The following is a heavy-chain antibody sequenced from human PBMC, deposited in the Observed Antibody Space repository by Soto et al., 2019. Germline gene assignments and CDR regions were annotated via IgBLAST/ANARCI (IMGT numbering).Heavy chain of an antibody. CDR1: GYTITELS. Sequence: ASVNVSCKVSGYTITELSMHWVRQAPGKGLEWMGGFDPEDGETIYAQKFQGRVTMTEDTSTDTAYMELSSLRSEDTAVYYCATDLHGGNTLRGYWGHGNMVNVSS. V-gene: IGHV1-24*01. CDR2: FDPEDGET. J-gene: IGHJ1*01. CDR3: ATDLHGGNTLRGY. D-gene: IGHD2-15*01.